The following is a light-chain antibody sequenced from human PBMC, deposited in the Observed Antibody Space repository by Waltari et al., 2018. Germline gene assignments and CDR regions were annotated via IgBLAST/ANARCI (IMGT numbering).Light chain of an antibody. CDR1: QGINTA. Sequence: IQLTQSPSSLSASLGDRFPITCRASQGINTALAWYQQKPGKAPNLLIYDASNLESGVPARFSGSGSGTDFSLTISSLQPEDFATYYCQQFISYPRTFGGGTKVEIK. V-gene: IGKV1-13*02. CDR3: QQFISYPRT. J-gene: IGKJ4*01. CDR2: DAS.